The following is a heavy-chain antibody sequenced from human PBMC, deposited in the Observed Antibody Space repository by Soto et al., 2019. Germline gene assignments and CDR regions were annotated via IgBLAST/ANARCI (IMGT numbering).Heavy chain of an antibody. CDR1: GFTFSSYA. J-gene: IGHJ3*02. D-gene: IGHD4-17*01. Sequence: EVQLLESGGGLVQPGGSLRLSCAASGFTFSSYAMSWVRQAPGKGLEWVSAISGSGGSTYYADSVKGRFTISRDNSKNTLYLQMNSLRAEDTAVYYCAKDLAPNFDYGGWSPDAFDIWGQGTMVTVSS. CDR2: ISGSGGST. V-gene: IGHV3-23*01. CDR3: AKDLAPNFDYGGWSPDAFDI.